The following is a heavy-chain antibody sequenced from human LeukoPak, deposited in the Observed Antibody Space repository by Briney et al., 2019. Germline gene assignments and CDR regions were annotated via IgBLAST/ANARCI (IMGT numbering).Heavy chain of an antibody. V-gene: IGHV3-11*04. CDR2: ITNRGDTV. CDR3: ARGPNSNWSGLDF. J-gene: IGHJ4*02. Sequence: GGSLRLSCAASGFTFSDYYMTWVRQAPGKGLEWLSYITNRGDTVFYADSVKGRFTVSRDNAKNTLYLQVNNLRAEDTAVYYCARGPNSNWSGLDFWGQGTLLTVSS. CDR1: GFTFSDYY. D-gene: IGHD6-6*01.